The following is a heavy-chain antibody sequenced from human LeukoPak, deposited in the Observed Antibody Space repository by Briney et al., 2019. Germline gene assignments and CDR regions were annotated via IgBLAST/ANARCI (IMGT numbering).Heavy chain of an antibody. Sequence: GGSLRLSCAASGFTFSSYSMNWVRQAPGKGLEWVSSISSSSSYIYYADSVKGRFTISRDNAKNSLYLQMNSLRAEDTALYYCARSGVGYCTNGVCFVDYWGQGTLVTVSS. CDR1: GFTFSSYS. CDR3: ARSGVGYCTNGVCFVDY. CDR2: ISSSSSYI. D-gene: IGHD2-8*01. J-gene: IGHJ4*02. V-gene: IGHV3-21*04.